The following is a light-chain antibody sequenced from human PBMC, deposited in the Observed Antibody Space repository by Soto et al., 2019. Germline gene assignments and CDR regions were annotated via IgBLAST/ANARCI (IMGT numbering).Light chain of an antibody. CDR1: QSVSTY. V-gene: IGKV3-11*01. CDR2: DAS. CDR3: QQRINWPPVT. J-gene: IGKJ4*01. Sequence: VLTQSPATLSLSPGERATLSCRASQSVSTYLAWYQQKPGQAPRLLIYDASNRATGIPARFSGSGSGTDFTLTISSLEPEDFAVYYCQQRINWPPVTSGGGTKVEIK.